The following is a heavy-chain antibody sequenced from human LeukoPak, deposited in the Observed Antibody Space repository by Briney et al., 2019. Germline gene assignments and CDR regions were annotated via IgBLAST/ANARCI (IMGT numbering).Heavy chain of an antibody. V-gene: IGHV4-59*12. Sequence: SETLSLTCTVSGGSISSYYWSWIRQPPGKGLERIRYIYYSGSTNYNPSLQSRVTISVDTSKNEFSLKVRSVTAADTAVYFCARTHCEGDCFSAIRYWGQGTPVTVSS. D-gene: IGHD2-21*02. CDR3: ARTHCEGDCFSAIRY. J-gene: IGHJ4*02. CDR2: IYYSGST. CDR1: GGSISSYY.